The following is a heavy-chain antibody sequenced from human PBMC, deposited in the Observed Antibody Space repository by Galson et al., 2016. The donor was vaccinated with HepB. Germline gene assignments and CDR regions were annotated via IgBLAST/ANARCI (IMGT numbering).Heavy chain of an antibody. Sequence: SETLSLTCSVSGYSISSGYYWDWMRQSPGKGLEWIGSVSHTGSTYYSPSLNSRVTISLDTSKNQFSLKLTSVTAADTAVYFCARDKKELLPQYWGQGSLVTVSS. V-gene: IGHV4-38-2*02. J-gene: IGHJ4*02. CDR1: GYSISSGYY. CDR3: ARDKKELLPQY. CDR2: VSHTGST. D-gene: IGHD3-10*01.